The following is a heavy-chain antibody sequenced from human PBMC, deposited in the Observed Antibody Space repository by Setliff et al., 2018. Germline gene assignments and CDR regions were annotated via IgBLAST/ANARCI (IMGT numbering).Heavy chain of an antibody. CDR2: TRYDGSSK. J-gene: IGHJ4*02. Sequence: GGSLRLSCAASGFTFSNYAMNWVRQAPGKGLEWVAFTRYDGSSKYHADSVKGRFTISRDNSKNTLYLQMNSLRPEDTAVYYCVKVSGRFDAGFDSWGQGTLVTVSS. V-gene: IGHV3-30*02. CDR3: VKVSGRFDAGFDS. D-gene: IGHD3-3*01. CDR1: GFTFSNYA.